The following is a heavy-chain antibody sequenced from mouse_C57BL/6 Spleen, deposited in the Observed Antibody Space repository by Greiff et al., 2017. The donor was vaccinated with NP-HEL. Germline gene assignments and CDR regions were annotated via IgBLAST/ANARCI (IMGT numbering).Heavy chain of an antibody. CDR1: GFTFSSYT. D-gene: IGHD1-1*01. CDR2: ISGGGGNT. V-gene: IGHV5-9*01. Sequence: EVMLVESGGGLVKPGGSLKLSCAASGFTFSSYTMSWVRQTPEKRLEWVATISGGGGNTYYPDSVKGRFTISRDNAKNTLYLQMSSRRSEDTALYYCARHYYYGSSYLYAMEYWGQGTSVTGSS. CDR3: ARHYYYGSSYLYAMEY. J-gene: IGHJ4*01.